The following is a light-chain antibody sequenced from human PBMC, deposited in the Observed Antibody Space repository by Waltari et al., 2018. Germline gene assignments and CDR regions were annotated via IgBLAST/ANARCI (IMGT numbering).Light chain of an antibody. V-gene: IGKV3-15*01. CDR3: QQYNNWPLT. CDR2: GAA. J-gene: IGKJ2*01. Sequence: EIVMTPSPATLSVSPGERATLTCRARQSVISNLAWCQQTPAQAPSLRINGAATRATGSPAGCSGSGSGAAFTLTISSLQSEDFAVYYCQQYNNWPLTFGQGTKLEIK. CDR1: QSVISN.